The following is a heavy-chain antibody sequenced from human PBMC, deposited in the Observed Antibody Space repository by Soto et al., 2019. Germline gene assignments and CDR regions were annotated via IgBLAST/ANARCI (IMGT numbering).Heavy chain of an antibody. Sequence: GESLKISCKGSGYSFTSYWIGRVRQMPGKGLERMGIIYPGDSDTRYSPTFQGQVTISADKSITTTYLQWSSLKASDTAIYYCARLFDTSGWYDYWGQGTLVTVSS. CDR3: ARLFDTSGWYDY. V-gene: IGHV5-51*01. J-gene: IGHJ4*02. CDR2: IYPGDSDT. CDR1: GYSFTSYW. D-gene: IGHD6-19*01.